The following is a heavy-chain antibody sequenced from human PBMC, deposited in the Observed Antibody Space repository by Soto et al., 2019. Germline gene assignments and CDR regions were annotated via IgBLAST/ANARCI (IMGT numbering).Heavy chain of an antibody. CDR2: FHPETGER. J-gene: IGHJ4*02. CDR3: ATGPYCGGDRCYFGEFDY. V-gene: IGHV1-24*01. Sequence: ASVKVSCKVLGYTLSEVSMHWVRQAPGKGLEWMGGFHPETGERIYAQNFRGRVTMTEDTSTDTAYMEVSSLRSEDTALYYCATGPYCGGDRCYFGEFDYWGQGTLVTVSS. CDR1: GYTLSEVS. D-gene: IGHD2-15*01.